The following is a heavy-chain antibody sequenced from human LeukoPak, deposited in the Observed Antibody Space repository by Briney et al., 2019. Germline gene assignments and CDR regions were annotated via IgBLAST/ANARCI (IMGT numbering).Heavy chain of an antibody. CDR1: GYTFTSYY. V-gene: IGHV1-46*01. Sequence: ASVKVSCKASGYTFTSYYMHWVRQAPGQGREWMGIINPSGGSTSYAQKFQGRVTMTRDTSTSTVYMELSSLRSEDTAVYYCARALVAAACKRHSSSFDYWGQGTLVTVSS. J-gene: IGHJ4*02. D-gene: IGHD6-13*01. CDR2: INPSGGST. CDR3: ARALVAAACKRHSSSFDY.